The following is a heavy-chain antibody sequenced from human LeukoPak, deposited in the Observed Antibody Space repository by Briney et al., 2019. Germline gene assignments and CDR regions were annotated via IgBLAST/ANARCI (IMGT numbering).Heavy chain of an antibody. CDR1: GGSISSGDYH. D-gene: IGHD2-15*01. Sequence: SETLSLTCTVSGGSISSGDYHWSWIRQHPGKGLEWIGYIYYSGSTYYNPSLKSRVTISVDTSKNQFSLKLSSVTAADTAVYYCARGGHCSGGSCYSFLNYWGQGTLVTVSS. J-gene: IGHJ4*02. CDR3: ARGGHCSGGSCYSFLNY. V-gene: IGHV4-31*03. CDR2: IYYSGST.